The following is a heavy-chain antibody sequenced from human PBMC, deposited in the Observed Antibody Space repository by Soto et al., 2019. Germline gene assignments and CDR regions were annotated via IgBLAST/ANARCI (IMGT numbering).Heavy chain of an antibody. J-gene: IGHJ5*02. D-gene: IGHD3-3*01. CDR2: IIPIFGTA. CDR1: GGTFSSYA. V-gene: IGHV1-69*01. CDR3: ARVPVYYDFWSGAKTNWFDP. Sequence: QVQLVQSGAEVKKPGSSVKVSCKASGGTFSSYAISWVRQAPGQGLEWMGGIIPIFGTANYAQKFQGRVTITADESTSTAYMELSSLRSEDTAVYYCARVPVYYDFWSGAKTNWFDPWGQGTLVTVSS.